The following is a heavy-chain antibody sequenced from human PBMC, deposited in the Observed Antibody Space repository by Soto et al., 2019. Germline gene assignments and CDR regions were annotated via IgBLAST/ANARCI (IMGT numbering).Heavy chain of an antibody. J-gene: IGHJ5*02. CDR1: GGSISSGDYY. CDR2: IYYSGST. Sequence: PSETLRLTYTVSGGSISSGDYYWSWIRQPPGKGLEWIGYIYYSGSTYYNPSLKSRVTISVDTSKNQFSLKLSSVTAADTAVYYCARDKYYYDSSGYYGYNWFDPWGQVTLFTVS. V-gene: IGHV4-30-4*01. CDR3: ARDKYYYDSSGYYGYNWFDP. D-gene: IGHD3-22*01.